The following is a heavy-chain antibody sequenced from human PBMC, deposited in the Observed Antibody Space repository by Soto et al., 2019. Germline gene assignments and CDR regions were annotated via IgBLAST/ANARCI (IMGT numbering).Heavy chain of an antibody. V-gene: IGHV3-23*01. Sequence: EVQLLESGGGLVQPGGSLRLSCAASGFTFSSYAMNWVRQAPGKGLEWVSAISGSGGSTYYADSVKGRFTISRDNAKNTLYLQMNSLRAEDTAVYYCAKGVEVPAAPFDYWGQGTLVTVSS. D-gene: IGHD2-2*01. CDR2: ISGSGGST. J-gene: IGHJ4*02. CDR1: GFTFSSYA. CDR3: AKGVEVPAAPFDY.